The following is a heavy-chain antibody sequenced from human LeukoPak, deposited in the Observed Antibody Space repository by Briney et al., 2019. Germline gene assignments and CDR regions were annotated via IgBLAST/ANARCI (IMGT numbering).Heavy chain of an antibody. D-gene: IGHD4-23*01. CDR1: GFTFSSHG. CDR3: AKEYTNSADYFGY. Sequence: PGGSLRLSCAASGFTFSSHGIHWVRQAPGKGLEWVAVISYDGNKKYYADSVKGRFTISRDNSKNTVYLQMNSLRPEDTAVYHCAKEYTNSADYFGYWGQGTLVTVSS. CDR2: ISYDGNKK. J-gene: IGHJ4*02. V-gene: IGHV3-30*18.